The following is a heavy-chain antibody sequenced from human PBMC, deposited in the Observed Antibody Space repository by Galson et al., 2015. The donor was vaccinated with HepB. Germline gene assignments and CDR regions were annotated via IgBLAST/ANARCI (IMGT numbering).Heavy chain of an antibody. V-gene: IGHV3-72*01. CDR3: VSPQMDRFDY. D-gene: IGHD2-2*03. CDR2: SRDKGSNYDT. J-gene: IGHJ4*02. CDR1: GFTFTDHF. Sequence: SLRLSCAASGFTFTDHFMDWVRQAPGKGLEWVARSRDKGSNYDTQYAASVAGRFTIARDNSQNLLYLQMNSLKTEDTAVYYCVSPQMDRFDYWGQGTLVTVSS.